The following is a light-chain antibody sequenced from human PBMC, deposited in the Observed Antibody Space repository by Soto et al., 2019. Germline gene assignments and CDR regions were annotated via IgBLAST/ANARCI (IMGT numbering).Light chain of an antibody. CDR3: QQSYSTPIT. V-gene: IGKV1-39*01. CDR2: AAS. CDR1: QSISSY. J-gene: IGKJ5*01. Sequence: DIQMTQSPSSLSASVGDRVTITCRASQSISSYLNWYQLKPGKAPKLLIYAASNLQSGVPSRFSGSGSGTDFALTISTLQPEDFATYYCQQSYSTPITFGQGTRLEI.